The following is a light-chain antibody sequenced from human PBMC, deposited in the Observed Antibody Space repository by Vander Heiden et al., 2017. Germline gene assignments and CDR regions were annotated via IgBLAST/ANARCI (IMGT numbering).Light chain of an antibody. J-gene: IGKJ4*02. Sequence: IKLPKSPSSLSASVGDRVTITCQASQGISNYLNWYQQKPGKAPKLLIYDASNLETGVPSRFSGSGSGTDFTFTISSLQPEDIATYYCQQYDSYPWTFGGGTKVEIK. CDR2: DAS. CDR1: QGISNY. CDR3: QQYDSYPWT. V-gene: IGKV1-33*01.